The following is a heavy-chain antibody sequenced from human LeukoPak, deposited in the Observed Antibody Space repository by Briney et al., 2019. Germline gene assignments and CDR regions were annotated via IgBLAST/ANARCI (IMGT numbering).Heavy chain of an antibody. CDR2: IYSGGST. J-gene: IGHJ6*02. CDR3: ARVSRTYYDFWSAQDYYGMDV. D-gene: IGHD3-3*01. Sequence: GGSLRLSCAASGFTVSSNYMSWVRQAPGKGLEWVSLIYSGGSTYYADSVKGRFTISRDNSKNTLYLQMNSLRAEDTAVYYCARVSRTYYDFWSAQDYYGMDVWGQGTTVTVSS. V-gene: IGHV3-53*01. CDR1: GFTVSSNY.